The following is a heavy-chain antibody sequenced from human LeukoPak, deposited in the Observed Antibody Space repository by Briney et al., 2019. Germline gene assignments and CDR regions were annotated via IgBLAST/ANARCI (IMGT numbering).Heavy chain of an antibody. CDR2: IYIDGST. CDR1: GFTVSGNY. J-gene: IGHJ4*02. V-gene: IGHV3-53*01. Sequence: GGSLRLSCAASGFTVSGNYMTWVRQAPGKGLESVSVIYIDGSTYYADSVKGRFTISRDNSKNTQNLQMNSLRAEDTAVYYCTGAMVRGGTAEFDYWGRGTLVTVSS. CDR3: TGAMVRGGTAEFDY. D-gene: IGHD3-10*01.